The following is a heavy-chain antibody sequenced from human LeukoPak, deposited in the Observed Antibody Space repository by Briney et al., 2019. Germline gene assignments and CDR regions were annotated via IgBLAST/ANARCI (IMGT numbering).Heavy chain of an antibody. J-gene: IGHJ4*02. Sequence: SVKVSCKASGGTFSSYAISWVRQAPGQGLEWMGGIIPIFGTANYAQKFQGRVTMTSDSSISTAYMELSSLRSEDTAIYYCVRTPPNWGFDYWGQGTLVTDSS. V-gene: IGHV1-69*05. CDR2: IIPIFGTA. D-gene: IGHD7-27*01. CDR1: GGTFSSYA. CDR3: VRTPPNWGFDY.